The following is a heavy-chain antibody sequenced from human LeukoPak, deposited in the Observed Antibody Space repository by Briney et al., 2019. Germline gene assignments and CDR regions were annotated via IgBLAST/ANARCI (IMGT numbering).Heavy chain of an antibody. J-gene: IGHJ5*02. CDR3: AKGRGSPRITMVRGAAGLFDP. Sequence: PGGSLRLSCAASGFTFSSYAMSWVRQAPGKGLEWVSAISGSGGSTYYADSVKGRFTISRDNSKNTLYLQMNSLRAEDTAVYYCAKGRGSPRITMVRGAAGLFDPWGQGTLVTVSS. V-gene: IGHV3-23*01. CDR2: ISGSGGST. CDR1: GFTFSSYA. D-gene: IGHD3-10*01.